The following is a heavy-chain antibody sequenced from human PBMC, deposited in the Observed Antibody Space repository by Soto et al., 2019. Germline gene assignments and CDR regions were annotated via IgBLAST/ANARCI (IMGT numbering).Heavy chain of an antibody. CDR3: ATLPPRIVVVMSPFPS. CDR2: IYHSGMA. Sequence: VQLRQSGSGLVKPSGTLSLTCFVSGTSISSTFWWTWVRQAPGKGLEWIGEIYHSGMAKYNPSLKSRVTISVDKSSHQFSLPLNSVTAADTAMYYCATLPPRIVVVMSPFPSWGQGTPVTVSS. V-gene: IGHV4-4*02. D-gene: IGHD2-21*01. J-gene: IGHJ4*02. CDR1: GTSISSTFW.